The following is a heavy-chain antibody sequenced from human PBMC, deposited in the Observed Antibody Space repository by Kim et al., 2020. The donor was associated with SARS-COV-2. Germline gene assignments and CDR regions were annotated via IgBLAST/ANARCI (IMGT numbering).Heavy chain of an antibody. Sequence: GGSLRLSCAASGFTFSSYSMNWVRQAPGKGLEWVSSISSSSSYIYYADSVKGRFTISRDNAKNSLYPQMNSLRAEDTAVYYCARDRGYSYGYTIDDWGQGTLVTVSS. J-gene: IGHJ4*02. D-gene: IGHD5-18*01. CDR1: GFTFSSYS. CDR3: ARDRGYSYGYTIDD. V-gene: IGHV3-21*01. CDR2: ISSSSSYI.